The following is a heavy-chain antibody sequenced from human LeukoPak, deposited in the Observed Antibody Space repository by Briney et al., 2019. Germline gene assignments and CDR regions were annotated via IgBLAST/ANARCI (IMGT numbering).Heavy chain of an antibody. CDR2: ISGSGGST. CDR1: GFTFSTYA. CDR3: AKGEKYYYYYYMDV. Sequence: PGGSLRLSCAASGFTFSTYAMSWVRQAPGKGLEWVSAISGSGGSTYYADSVKGRFTLSRDNSKNTLYLQMNSLRAEDTAVYYCAKGEKYYYYYYMDVWGKGTTVTVSS. J-gene: IGHJ6*03. D-gene: IGHD1-26*01. V-gene: IGHV3-23*01.